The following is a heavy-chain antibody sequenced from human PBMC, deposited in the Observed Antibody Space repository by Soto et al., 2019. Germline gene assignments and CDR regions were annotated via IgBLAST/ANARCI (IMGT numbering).Heavy chain of an antibody. V-gene: IGHV1-69*06. Sequence: QVQLVQSGAEVKKPGSSVKVSCKASGGTFSSYAISWVRQAPGQGLEWMGGIIPIFGTTTYAQKFQGRVTITADKSTSTAYMELSSRTSEYTSLFYCERADGYNYWPAWYWGQGTLVTVSS. CDR3: ERADGYNYWPAWY. CDR1: GGTFSSYA. D-gene: IGHD5-12*01. CDR2: IIPIFGTT. J-gene: IGHJ4*02.